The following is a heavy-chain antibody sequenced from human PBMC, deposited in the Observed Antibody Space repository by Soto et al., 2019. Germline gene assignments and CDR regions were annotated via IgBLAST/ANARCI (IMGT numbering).Heavy chain of an antibody. V-gene: IGHV3-23*01. CDR1: GFTFRSYA. J-gene: IGHJ4*02. D-gene: IGHD2-15*01. CDR3: ARVPSPRGSAWPSLIDY. Sequence: GGSLSLSCAASGFTFRSYAMSWVRQAPGKGLEWVSAISGSGGSTYYADSVKGRFTISRDNSKNTLYLQMNSLRAEDTAVYYCARVPSPRGSAWPSLIDYWGQGTLVTVSS. CDR2: ISGSGGST.